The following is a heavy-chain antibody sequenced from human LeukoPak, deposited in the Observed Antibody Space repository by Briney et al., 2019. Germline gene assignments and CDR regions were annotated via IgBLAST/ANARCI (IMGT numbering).Heavy chain of an antibody. J-gene: IGHJ4*02. V-gene: IGHV5-51*01. Sequence: GESLKISCKGSGYSFTSYWIGWVRQMPGKGLEWMGIIYPGDSDTRYSPSFQGQVTISADKSISTAYLQWSSLKASDTAMYYCARVNLSLWFGELIPGPFDYWGQGTLVTVSS. CDR1: GYSFTSYW. CDR2: IYPGDSDT. D-gene: IGHD3-10*01. CDR3: ARVNLSLWFGELIPGPFDY.